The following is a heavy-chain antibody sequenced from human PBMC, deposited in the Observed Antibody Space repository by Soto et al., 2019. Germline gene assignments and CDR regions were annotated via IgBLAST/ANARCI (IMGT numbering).Heavy chain of an antibody. J-gene: IGHJ4*02. CDR2: IIPIIGVT. D-gene: IGHD3-16*01. Sequence: QVQLVQSGAEVKRPGSSVKVSCESSGDTFNSYVISWVRQAPGQGLEWMGGIIPIIGVTHYAQKFQGRVTISALRSTGTADMELTNLGSEYTALYYCERESLGAKGADHWGQGTLVTVSS. CDR1: GDTFNSYV. V-gene: IGHV1-69*17. CDR3: ERESLGAKGADH.